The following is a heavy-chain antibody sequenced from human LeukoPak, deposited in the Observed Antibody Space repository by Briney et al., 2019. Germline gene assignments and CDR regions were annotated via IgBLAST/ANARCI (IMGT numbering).Heavy chain of an antibody. CDR2: ISGSGGTT. V-gene: IGHV3-23*01. CDR3: AKENYYESSGYVDY. Sequence: GGSLRLSCAASGFTFSSYAMTWVRQAPGKGLEWVSTISGSGGTTYYRDSVKGRFTISRDNSKNTLYLQMNSLRAEDTAVYYCAKENYYESSGYVDYWGQGTLVTVSS. CDR1: GFTFSSYA. D-gene: IGHD3-22*01. J-gene: IGHJ4*02.